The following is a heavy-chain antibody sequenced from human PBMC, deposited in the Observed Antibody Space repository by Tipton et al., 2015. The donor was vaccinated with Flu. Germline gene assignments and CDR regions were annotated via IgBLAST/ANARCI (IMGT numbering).Heavy chain of an antibody. CDR1: GGSIASGSYY. CDR3: ATLPGYCSTTTCPGFDP. Sequence: TLSLTCTVSGGSIASGSYYWTWIRQPAGRGLEWIGRIYTSEFTSGSTKYNPSLKSRVTISLDTSKNQFPLKLSSVTAADTAVYYCATLPGYCSTTTCPGFDPWGQGTLVTVSS. CDR2: IYTSEFTSGST. D-gene: IGHD2-2*01. J-gene: IGHJ5*02. V-gene: IGHV4-61*02.